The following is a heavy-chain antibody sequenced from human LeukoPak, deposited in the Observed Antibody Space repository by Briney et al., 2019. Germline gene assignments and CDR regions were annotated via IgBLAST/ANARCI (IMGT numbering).Heavy chain of an antibody. CDR1: GGSISSYY. Sequence: PSETLSLTCTVSGGSISSYYWSWIRQPPGKGLEWSGYIYYSGSTNYNPSLKSRVTISVDTSKNQFSLKLSSVTAADTAVYYCLGYYYDSSGYGMDVWGQGTTVTVSS. V-gene: IGHV4-59*08. D-gene: IGHD3-22*01. CDR2: IYYSGST. J-gene: IGHJ6*02. CDR3: LGYYYDSSGYGMDV.